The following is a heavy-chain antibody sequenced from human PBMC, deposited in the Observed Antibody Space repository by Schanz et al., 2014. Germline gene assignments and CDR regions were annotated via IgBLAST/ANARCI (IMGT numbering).Heavy chain of an antibody. J-gene: IGHJ4*02. Sequence: VQLVESGGGLVKPGGSLRLSCAASGFSFSIFAMTWVRQAPGQGLEWVSTISGSGGDTYPADSVKGRFTISRDNSMNTLHLQMDGLRVEDTAVYYCAREDCSATSCYFRYWGQGTLVTVSS. V-gene: IGHV3-23*04. CDR2: ISGSGGDT. CDR3: AREDCSATSCYFRY. CDR1: GFSFSIFA. D-gene: IGHD2-21*01.